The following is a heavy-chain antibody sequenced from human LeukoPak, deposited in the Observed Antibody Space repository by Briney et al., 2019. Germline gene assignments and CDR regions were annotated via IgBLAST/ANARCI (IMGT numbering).Heavy chain of an antibody. Sequence: ASVKVSCRASGYTFTSYGISWVRQAPGQGLEWMGWISAYNGNTNYAQKLQGRVTMTTDTSTSTAYMELRSLRSDDTAVYYCARVDGIAAAGTIDYWGQGTLVTVSS. CDR2: ISAYNGNT. CDR1: GYTFTSYG. V-gene: IGHV1-18*01. J-gene: IGHJ4*02. CDR3: ARVDGIAAAGTIDY. D-gene: IGHD6-13*01.